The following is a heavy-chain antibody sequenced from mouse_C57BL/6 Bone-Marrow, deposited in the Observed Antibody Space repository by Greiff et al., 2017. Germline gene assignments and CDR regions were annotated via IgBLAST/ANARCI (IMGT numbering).Heavy chain of an antibody. J-gene: IGHJ4*01. Sequence: VKLMESGAELARPGASVKMSCKASGYTFTSYTMHWVKQRPGQGLEWIGYINPSSGYTKYNQKFKDKATLTADKSSSTAYMQLSSLTSEDSAVYYCARYDYDKGGHYYAMDYWGQGTSVTVSS. V-gene: IGHV1-4*01. CDR2: INPSSGYT. D-gene: IGHD2-4*01. CDR1: GYTFTSYT. CDR3: ARYDYDKGGHYYAMDY.